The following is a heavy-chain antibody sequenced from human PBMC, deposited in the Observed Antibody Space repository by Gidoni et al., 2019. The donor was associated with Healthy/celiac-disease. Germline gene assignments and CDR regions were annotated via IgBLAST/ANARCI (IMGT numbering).Heavy chain of an antibody. Sequence: QVQLVQSGAEVKKPGASVKVSCKASGYTFTGYYMHWVRQAPGQGLEWMGWINPNSGGTNYAQKFQGRVTMTRDTSISTAYMELSRLRSDDTAVYYCARDVAARPDYYYMDVWGKGTTVTVSS. CDR2: INPNSGGT. D-gene: IGHD6-6*01. CDR1: GYTFTGYY. CDR3: ARDVAARPDYYYMDV. V-gene: IGHV1-2*02. J-gene: IGHJ6*03.